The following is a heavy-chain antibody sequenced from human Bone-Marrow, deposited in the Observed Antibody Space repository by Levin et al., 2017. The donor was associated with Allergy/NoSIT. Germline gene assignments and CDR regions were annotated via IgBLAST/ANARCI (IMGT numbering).Heavy chain of an antibody. CDR1: GYTFTSYD. V-gene: IGHV1-8*01. D-gene: IGHD2-2*01. CDR2: MNPNSGNT. Sequence: ASVKVSCKASGYTFTSYDINWVRQATGQGLEWMGWMNPNSGNTGYAQKFQGRVTMTRNTSISTAYMELSSLRSEDTAVYYCAIGQGYCSSTSCYYYYYYGMDVWGQGTTVTVSS. J-gene: IGHJ6*02. CDR3: AIGQGYCSSTSCYYYYYYGMDV.